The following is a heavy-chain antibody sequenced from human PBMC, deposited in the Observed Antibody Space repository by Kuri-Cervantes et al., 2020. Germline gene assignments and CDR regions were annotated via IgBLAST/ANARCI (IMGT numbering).Heavy chain of an antibody. D-gene: IGHD3-10*01. J-gene: IGHJ6*04. V-gene: IGHV4-30-4*01. Sequence: SETLSLTCTVSGASITSGDYCWTWIRQPPGKGLEWLGYIYYSGSTHYNPSLKSRVDISLDTSKNHFSLKLSSVTAADTAVYYCARGRGYYYYYGMDVWGKGTTVTVSS. CDR2: IYYSGST. CDR3: ARGRGYYYYYGMDV. CDR1: GASITSGDYC.